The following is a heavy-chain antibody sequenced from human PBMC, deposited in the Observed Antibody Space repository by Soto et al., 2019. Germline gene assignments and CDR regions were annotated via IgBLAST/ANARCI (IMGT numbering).Heavy chain of an antibody. CDR1: GFTFSSYW. J-gene: IGHJ4*02. Sequence: GGSLRLSCAASGFTFSSYWMIWVRQAPGKGLEWVANIKQDGSEKYYVDSVKGLFTISRDNAKNSLYLQMNSRRAEDTTVYYCAFGDCLDYWGQGTLVTVSS. CDR2: IKQDGSEK. CDR3: AFGDCLDY. D-gene: IGHD2-21*02. V-gene: IGHV3-7*03.